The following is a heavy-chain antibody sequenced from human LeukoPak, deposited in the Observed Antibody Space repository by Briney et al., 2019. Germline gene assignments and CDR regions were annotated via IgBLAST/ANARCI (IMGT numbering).Heavy chain of an antibody. D-gene: IGHD6-13*01. V-gene: IGHV3-30*03. CDR1: GFTFSSYG. CDR2: ISYDGSNK. CDR3: ARDAESRLPSEAPRW. Sequence: GGSLRLSCAASGFTFSSYGMHWVRQAPGKGLEWVAVISYDGSNKYYADSVKGRFTISRDNSKNTLYLQMNSLRAEDTAVYYCARDAESRLPSEAPRWWGQGTLVTVSS. J-gene: IGHJ4*02.